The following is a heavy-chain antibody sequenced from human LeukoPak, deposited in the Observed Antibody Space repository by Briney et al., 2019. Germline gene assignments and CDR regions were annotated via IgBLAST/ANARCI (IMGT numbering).Heavy chain of an antibody. CDR2: ISGSGGST. CDR3: AKHFYSFDY. V-gene: IGHV3-23*01. CDR1: GFTFSSYA. D-gene: IGHD2/OR15-2a*01. J-gene: IGHJ4*02. Sequence: PGGSLRLSCAASGFTFSSYAMSWVRQATGKGLEWVSAISGSGGSTYYADSVKGRSTNSRDNSKNTLYLQMNSLRAEDTAVYYCAKHFYSFDYWGQGTLVTVSS.